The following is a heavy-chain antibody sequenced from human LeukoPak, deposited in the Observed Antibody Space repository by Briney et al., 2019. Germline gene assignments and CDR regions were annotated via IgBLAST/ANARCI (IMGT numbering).Heavy chain of an antibody. V-gene: IGHV3-23*01. CDR2: IGVRGTPT. Sequence: GGSLRLSCAASGFTFSNFAMSWVRQAPGKGLEWVSAIGVRGTPTFYADSVEGRFTISRDDFKKTLYLHMNSLTAEDTAIYYCAKSTSYYYDSSGPAADFWGQGSLVTVSS. J-gene: IGHJ4*02. CDR3: AKSTSYYYDSSGPAADF. CDR1: GFTFSNFA. D-gene: IGHD3-22*01.